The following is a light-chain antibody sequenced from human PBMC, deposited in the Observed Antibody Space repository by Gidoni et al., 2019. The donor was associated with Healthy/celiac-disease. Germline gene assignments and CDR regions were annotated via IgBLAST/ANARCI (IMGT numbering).Light chain of an antibody. CDR2: RNN. J-gene: IGLJ2*01. CDR3: AAWDDSLSGPV. CDR1: SSNIVSNY. Sequence: QSVLTQPPSASGTPGQRVTISCSGSSSNIVSNYVYWYQQLPGTAPNLLIYRNNQRPSGVPYRFSGSKSGTSASLAISGLRSEDEADYYCAAWDDSLSGPVFGGGTKLTVL. V-gene: IGLV1-47*01.